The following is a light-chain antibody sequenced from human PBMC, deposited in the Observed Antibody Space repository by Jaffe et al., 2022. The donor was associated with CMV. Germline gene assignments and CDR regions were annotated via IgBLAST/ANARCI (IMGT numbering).Light chain of an antibody. Sequence: DIQMTQSPSSLSASVGDRVTITCRASQGISNSLAWYQQKPGKAPKLLLYAASRLESGVPSRFSGSGSGTDYTLTISSLQPEDFATYYCQQYYSTPLVYTFGQGTKLEIK. CDR2: AAS. V-gene: IGKV1-NL1*01. CDR1: QGISNS. J-gene: IGKJ2*01. CDR3: QQYYSTPLVYT.